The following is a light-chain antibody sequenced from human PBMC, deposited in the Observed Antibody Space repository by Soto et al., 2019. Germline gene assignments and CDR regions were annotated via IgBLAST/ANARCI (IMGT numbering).Light chain of an antibody. J-gene: IGLJ3*02. CDR3: CSYAGNSLWV. Sequence: QSALTQPRSVSGSPGQSVTISCTGTSSDVGGSNFVSWYQQHPVKAPKLVIYDASKRPSGVPDRFSGSKSGNTASLTISGLQAEDEADYYCCSYAGNSLWVFGGGTKLTVL. CDR2: DAS. CDR1: SSDVGGSNF. V-gene: IGLV2-11*01.